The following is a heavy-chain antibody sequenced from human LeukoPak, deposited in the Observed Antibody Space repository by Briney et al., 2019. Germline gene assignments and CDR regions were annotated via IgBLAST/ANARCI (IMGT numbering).Heavy chain of an antibody. CDR3: ARGGYGVVVTAAWGFDP. CDR1: GGTFSRYA. J-gene: IGHJ5*02. CDR2: IIPIFGTA. D-gene: IGHD2-21*02. V-gene: IGHV1-69*13. Sequence: ASVNVSFQASGGTFSRYAISWVRQAPGQGLEWMGGIIPIFGTANYAQKCQGRVTITADESTSTAYMELSSLRSEDTAVYYCARGGYGVVVTAAWGFDPWGKGTLVTVSS.